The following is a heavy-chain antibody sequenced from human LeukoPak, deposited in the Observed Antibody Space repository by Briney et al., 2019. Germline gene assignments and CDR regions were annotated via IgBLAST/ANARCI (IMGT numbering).Heavy chain of an antibody. V-gene: IGHV3-7*01. CDR3: ARDAPYYDFWSGRSLDY. Sequence: GGSLRLSCAASGFTFSSYWMSWVRQAPGKGLEWVANIKQDGSEKYYVDSVKGRFTISRDNAKNSLYLQMNSLRAEDTAVYYCARDAPYYDFWSGRSLDYWGQGTLVTVSS. CDR2: IKQDGSEK. D-gene: IGHD3-3*01. CDR1: GFTFSSYW. J-gene: IGHJ4*02.